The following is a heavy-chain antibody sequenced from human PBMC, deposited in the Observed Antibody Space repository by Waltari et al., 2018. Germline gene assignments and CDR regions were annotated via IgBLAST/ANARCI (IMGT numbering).Heavy chain of an antibody. V-gene: IGHV3-74*01. CDR2: INSDGRST. CDR1: GFSFTTHW. J-gene: IGHJ4*02. Sequence: EVQLVESGGGLVQPGGSLRLSCAAPGFSFTTHWMHWVRQVPGKGLVWGSRINSDGRSTGYADSVKGRFTISRDNAKNTLYLQMNSLRADDTGVYYCASWKFCTGGSCYGWGYWGQGTLVTVSS. CDR3: ASWKFCTGGSCYGWGY. D-gene: IGHD2-15*01.